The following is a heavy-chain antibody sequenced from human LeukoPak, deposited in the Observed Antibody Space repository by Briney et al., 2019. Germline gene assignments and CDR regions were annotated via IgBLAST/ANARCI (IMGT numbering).Heavy chain of an antibody. D-gene: IGHD5-18*01. Sequence: PGGSLRLSCAASGFTVSSNYMSWVRQAPGKGLEWVSVIYSGGITQYADSVKGRFTISRDNSKNTLYLQMNSLRAEDTAVYYCARVISGYSYGPFDYWGQGTLVTVSS. CDR1: GFTVSSNY. J-gene: IGHJ4*02. V-gene: IGHV3-53*01. CDR2: IYSGGIT. CDR3: ARVISGYSYGPFDY.